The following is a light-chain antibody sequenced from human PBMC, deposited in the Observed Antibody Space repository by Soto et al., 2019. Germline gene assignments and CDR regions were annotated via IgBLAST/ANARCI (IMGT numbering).Light chain of an antibody. CDR2: GAS. CDR1: QSLSDY. J-gene: IGKJ4*01. Sequence: DIQMTQSPSSLSADVGDRVTITCRASQSLSDYLNWYQQKPGKAHNLLIHGASTLQSGVQSRFSGGGSGTEFTLTISSLQPEDFATYSCQQSYDVRLSFGGGTKV. CDR3: QQSYDVRLS. V-gene: IGKV1-39*01.